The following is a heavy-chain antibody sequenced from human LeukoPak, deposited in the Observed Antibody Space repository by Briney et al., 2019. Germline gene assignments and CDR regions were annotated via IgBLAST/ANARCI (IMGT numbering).Heavy chain of an antibody. J-gene: IGHJ3*02. Sequence: PSQTLSLTCAVSGGSISYSGYSWTWIRQPPGKGLEWLGYIYHSGSAYYNPSLNSRVTISVDRSKNQFSLKLSSVTAADTAVYYCARARDLIVMTMGAFDIWGQGAMVTVSS. CDR3: ARARDLIVMTMGAFDI. CDR1: GGSISYSGYS. D-gene: IGHD1-26*01. CDR2: IYHSGSA. V-gene: IGHV4-30-2*01.